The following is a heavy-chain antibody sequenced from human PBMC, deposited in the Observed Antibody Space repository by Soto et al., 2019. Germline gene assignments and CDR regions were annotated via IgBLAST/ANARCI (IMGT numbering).Heavy chain of an antibody. CDR3: TTLLEWLLNYYYYMDV. Sequence: EVQLVESGGGLVKPGGSLRLSCAASGFTFSNAWMSWVRQAPGKGLEWVGRIKSKTDGGTTDYAAPVKGRFTISRDDSKNTLYLQMNSLKTEDTAVYYCTTLLEWLLNYYYYMDVWGKGTTVTVSS. CDR2: IKSKTDGGTT. J-gene: IGHJ6*03. D-gene: IGHD3-3*01. CDR1: GFTFSNAW. V-gene: IGHV3-15*01.